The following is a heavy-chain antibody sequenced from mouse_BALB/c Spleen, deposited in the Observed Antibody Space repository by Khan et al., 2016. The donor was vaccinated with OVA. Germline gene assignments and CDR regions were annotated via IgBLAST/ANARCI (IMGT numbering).Heavy chain of an antibody. CDR2: INPNNGGT. CDR3: TRSGYGSFAY. D-gene: IGHD2-2*01. CDR1: GYTFTSYY. V-gene: IGHV1S81*02. J-gene: IGHJ3*01. Sequence: QIQLVQSGAELVKPGASVKLSCKASGYTFTSYYMYWVKQRPGQGLEWIGEINPNNGGTNFNEKFKSKATLTVDKSSSTSYMQLNNLTSEDSAVYYCTRSGYGSFAYWGQGTLVTVSA.